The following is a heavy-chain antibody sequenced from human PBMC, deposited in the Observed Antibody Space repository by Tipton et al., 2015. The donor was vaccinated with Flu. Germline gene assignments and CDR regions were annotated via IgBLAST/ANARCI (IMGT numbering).Heavy chain of an antibody. J-gene: IGHJ5*02. CDR3: ARRDYTNYVSDPKSWFDP. CDR2: VSRTGST. V-gene: IGHV4-59*08. CDR1: AGSINSYY. D-gene: IGHD4-11*01. Sequence: TLSLTCTVSAGSINSYYWSWIRQPPGKGLEWIGTVSRTGSTIYNPSLKSRVTISIDRSKNQFSLNLKSVTAADMAVYYCARRDYTNYVSDPKSWFDPWGQGTLVAVSS.